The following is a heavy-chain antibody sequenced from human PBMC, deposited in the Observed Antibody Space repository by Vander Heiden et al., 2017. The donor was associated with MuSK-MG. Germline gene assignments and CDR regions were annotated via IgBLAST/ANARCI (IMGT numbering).Heavy chain of an antibody. J-gene: IGHJ6*03. CDR1: GFTFSSYA. CDR3: AKDGDSGYDYRSCWYYYYMDV. Sequence: EVQLLESGGGLVQPGGSLRLSCAASGFTFSSYAMSWVRQAPGKGLEWVSAISGSGGSTYYADSVKGRFTIARDNSKNTLYLQMNSLRAEDTAVYYCAKDGDSGYDYRSCWYYYYMDVWGNGSTVTVCS. CDR2: ISGSGGST. D-gene: IGHD5-12*01. V-gene: IGHV3-23*01.